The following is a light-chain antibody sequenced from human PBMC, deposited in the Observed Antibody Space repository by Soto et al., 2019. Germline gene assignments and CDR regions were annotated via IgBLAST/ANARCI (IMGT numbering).Light chain of an antibody. V-gene: IGLV2-14*01. Sequence: QSALTQTASVSGSPGQSITISCTGTSSDVGGYRYVSWYQQHPGKVPKLIIYDVSNRPSGISDRFSGSKSANTASLTISGLQAEDEADYHCSSYTSTSAYVVFGGGTKVTVL. CDR3: SSYTSTSAYVV. CDR1: SSDVGGYRY. J-gene: IGLJ2*01. CDR2: DVS.